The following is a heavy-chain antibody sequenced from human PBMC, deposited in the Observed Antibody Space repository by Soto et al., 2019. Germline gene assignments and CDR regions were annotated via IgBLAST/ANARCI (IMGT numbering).Heavy chain of an antibody. CDR1: GGSFSGYY. CDR3: ARFPYGCWSGYDLGY. J-gene: IGHJ4*02. Sequence: SETLSLTCAVYGGSFSGYYWSWIRQPPGKGLEWIGEINHSGSTNYNPSLKSRVTISVDTSKNQFSLKLSSVTAADTAVYYCARFPYGCWSGYDLGYWGQGTLVTVSS. CDR2: INHSGST. V-gene: IGHV4-34*01. D-gene: IGHD3-3*01.